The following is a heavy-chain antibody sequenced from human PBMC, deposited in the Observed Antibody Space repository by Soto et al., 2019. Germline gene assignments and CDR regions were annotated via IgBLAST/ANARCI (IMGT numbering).Heavy chain of an antibody. V-gene: IGHV1-46*01. CDR3: ARDRRPYSSSIHFDY. CDR1: GYTFTSYY. J-gene: IGHJ4*02. Sequence: GASVKVSCKASGYTFTSYYMHWVRQAPGQGLEWMGIINPGGGSTSYAQKFQGRVTMTRDTSTSTVYMELSSLRSEDTAVYYCARDRRPYSSSIHFDYWGQGTLVTVSS. CDR2: INPGGGST. D-gene: IGHD6-6*01.